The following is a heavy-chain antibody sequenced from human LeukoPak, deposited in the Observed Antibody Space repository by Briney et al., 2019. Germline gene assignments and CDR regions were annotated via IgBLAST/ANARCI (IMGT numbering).Heavy chain of an antibody. J-gene: IGHJ5*02. Sequence: SETLSLTCTVSGGSISSSSHYWGWIRQPPGKGLEWIGSIYYSGSSYYNPSLKSRVTISVDTPKNQFSLRLSSVTAADTAVYYCARDEYYGSGRENWFDPWGQGTLVTVSS. CDR1: GGSISSSSHY. CDR3: ARDEYYGSGRENWFDP. CDR2: IYYSGSS. D-gene: IGHD3-10*01. V-gene: IGHV4-39*02.